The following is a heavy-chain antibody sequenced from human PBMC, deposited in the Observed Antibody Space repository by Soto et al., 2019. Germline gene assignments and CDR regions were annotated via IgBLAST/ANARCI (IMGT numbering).Heavy chain of an antibody. J-gene: IGHJ5*02. D-gene: IGHD3-10*01. V-gene: IGHV3-23*01. CDR2: ISGSGGST. CDR3: AKGEILLWFGELLPNWFDP. Sequence: EVQLLESGGGLVQPGGSLRLSCAASGFTFSSYAMSWVHQAPGKGLEWVSAISGSGGSTYYADSVKGRFTISRDNSKNTLYLQMNSLRAEDTAVYYCAKGEILLWFGELLPNWFDPWGQGTLVTVSS. CDR1: GFTFSSYA.